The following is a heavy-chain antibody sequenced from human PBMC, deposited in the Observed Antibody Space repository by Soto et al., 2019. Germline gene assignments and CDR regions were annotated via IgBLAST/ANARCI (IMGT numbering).Heavy chain of an antibody. D-gene: IGHD6-6*01. V-gene: IGHV3-15*01. Sequence: PGGSLRLSCAASGFTFSNAWMSWVRQAPGKGLEWVGRIKSKTDGGTTDYAAPVKGRFTISRDDSKNTLYLQMNSLKTEDTAVYYCTTDIVAARPYYYYGMDAWGQGTTVTVSS. CDR1: GFTFSNAW. CDR3: TTDIVAARPYYYYGMDA. J-gene: IGHJ6*02. CDR2: IKSKTDGGTT.